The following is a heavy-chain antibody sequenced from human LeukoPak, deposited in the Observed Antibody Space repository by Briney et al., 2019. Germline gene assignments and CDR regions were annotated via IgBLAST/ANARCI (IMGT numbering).Heavy chain of an antibody. D-gene: IGHD2-15*01. J-gene: IGHJ3*02. CDR2: ISYDGSNK. Sequence: PGGSLRLSCAASGFTFSSYGMHRVRQAPGKGLESVAVISYDGSNKYYADSVKGRFTIYRDNSKNTLFLQMNSLRAEDTAVYYCAKEGMEYCSGGSCYDDEDAFDICRQGTMVTVSS. CDR1: GFTFSSYG. V-gene: IGHV3-30*18. CDR3: AKEGMEYCSGGSCYDDEDAFDI.